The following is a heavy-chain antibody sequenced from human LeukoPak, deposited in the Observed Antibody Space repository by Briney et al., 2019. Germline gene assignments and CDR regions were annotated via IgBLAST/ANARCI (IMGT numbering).Heavy chain of an antibody. V-gene: IGHV3-13*04. CDR1: GFTFSSYG. CDR2: IDKAGGT. J-gene: IGHJ3*02. Sequence: PGGSLRLSCAASGFTFSSYGMHWVRQATGKGLEWVSGIDKAGGTYYAGSVKGRFTISRENAKNSLYLQMNSLRAGDTAVYFCTRRMRGLGSYSDAFDIWGQGTMVTVSS. D-gene: IGHD3-10*01. CDR3: TRRMRGLGSYSDAFDI.